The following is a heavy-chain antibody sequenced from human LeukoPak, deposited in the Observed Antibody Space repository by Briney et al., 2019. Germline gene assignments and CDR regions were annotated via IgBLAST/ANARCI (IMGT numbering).Heavy chain of an antibody. V-gene: IGHV1-2*06. CDR3: ARDLSGISSATDAFDM. CDR2: INPNSGGT. CDR1: GYTFTAYY. J-gene: IGHJ3*02. D-gene: IGHD1-14*01. Sequence: ASVKVSCRASGYTFTAYYIHWVRHAPGQGLEWMGRINPNSGGTDSAQRFQGRATMTRDTSMNTAYMELSRLRSDDTAVYYCARDLSGISSATDAFDMWGQGTMVTVSS.